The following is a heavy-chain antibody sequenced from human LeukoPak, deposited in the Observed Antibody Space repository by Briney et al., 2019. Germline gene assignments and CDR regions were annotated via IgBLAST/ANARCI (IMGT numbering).Heavy chain of an antibody. CDR1: GGSISSRTYY. D-gene: IGHD3-16*02. CDR2: INHSGST. J-gene: IGHJ4*02. Sequence: PSETLSLTCTVSGGSISSRTYYWGWIRQPPGKGLEWIGEINHSGSTNYSPSLKSRVTLSVDTSKNQFSPRLSSVTAADTAVYYCARRTFGGVIAYWGQGTLVTVSS. CDR3: ARRTFGGVIAY. V-gene: IGHV4-39*07.